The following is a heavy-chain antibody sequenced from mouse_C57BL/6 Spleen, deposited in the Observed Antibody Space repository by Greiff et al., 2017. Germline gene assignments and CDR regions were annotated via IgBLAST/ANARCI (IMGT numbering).Heavy chain of an antibody. CDR1: GYSFTDYN. J-gene: IGHJ2*01. CDR3: ASSGLRGYYFDY. CDR2: INPNYGTT. Sequence: EVQLQQSGPELVKPGASVKISCKASGYSFTDYNMNWVKQSNGKSLEWNGVINPNYGTTSYNQKFKGKATLTVDQSSITAYMQLNSLTSEDSAVYYCASSGLRGYYFDYWGQGTTLTVSS. V-gene: IGHV1-39*01. D-gene: IGHD3-2*02.